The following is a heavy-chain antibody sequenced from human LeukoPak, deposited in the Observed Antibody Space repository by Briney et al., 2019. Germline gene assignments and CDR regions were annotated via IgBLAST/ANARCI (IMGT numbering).Heavy chain of an antibody. D-gene: IGHD2-15*01. CDR3: ARAEDNDY. CDR1: GFTFYSYW. CDR2: INHNGNVN. Sequence: GGALRLPCSASGFTFYSYWEELARPAPGEGLEWVASINHNGNVNYYVDSVKGRFTISRDNAKNSVYLQMNSLRAEDTAVYYCARAEDNDYWGQGTLVTVPS. V-gene: IGHV3-7*03. J-gene: IGHJ4*02.